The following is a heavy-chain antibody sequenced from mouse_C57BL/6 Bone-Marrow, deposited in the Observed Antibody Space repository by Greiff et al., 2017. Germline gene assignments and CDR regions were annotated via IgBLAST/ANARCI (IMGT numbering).Heavy chain of an antibody. D-gene: IGHD2-2*01. V-gene: IGHV5-4*03. CDR3: ARDYGYHWYFDV. J-gene: IGHJ1*03. Sequence: EVKLMESGGGLVKPGGSLKLSCAASGFTFSSYAMSWVRQTPEKRLEWVATISDGGSYTYYPDNVKGRFTISRDNAKNNLYLQISHLKSEDTAMYYCARDYGYHWYFDVWGTGTTVTVSS. CDR1: GFTFSSYA. CDR2: ISDGGSYT.